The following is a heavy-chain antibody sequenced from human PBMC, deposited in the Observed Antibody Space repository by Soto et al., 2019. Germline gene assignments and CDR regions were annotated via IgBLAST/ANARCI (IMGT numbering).Heavy chain of an antibody. V-gene: IGHV3-23*01. CDR1: GFTFSTFD. CDR3: TKGAWLDY. CDR2: ILGSTGNT. D-gene: IGHD3-9*01. J-gene: IGHJ4*02. Sequence: EVQLLESGGGLVQPGGSLRLSCAASGFTFSTFDMSWVRQAPGKGLEWVSAILGSTGNTYYADSVKGRFTTSKDNSENTLFLHMDSLRPEDTALYYCTKGAWLDYWGQGMLVTVSS.